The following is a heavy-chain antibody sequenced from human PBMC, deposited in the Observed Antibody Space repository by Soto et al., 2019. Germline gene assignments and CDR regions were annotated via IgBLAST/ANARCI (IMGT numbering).Heavy chain of an antibody. CDR1: GGSISSSSYY. V-gene: IGHV4-39*01. CDR2: IYYSGST. Sequence: SETLSLTCTVSGGSISSSSYYWGWIRQPPGKGLEWIGSIYYSGSTYYNPSLKSRVTISVDTSKNQFSLKLSSVTAADTAVYYCARHPPSDSGWYYYYGMDVWGQGTTVTVSS. D-gene: IGHD6-19*01. J-gene: IGHJ6*02. CDR3: ARHPPSDSGWYYYYGMDV.